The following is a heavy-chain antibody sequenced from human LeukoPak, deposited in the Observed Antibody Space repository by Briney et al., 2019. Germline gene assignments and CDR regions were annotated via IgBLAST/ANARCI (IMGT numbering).Heavy chain of an antibody. CDR3: ARGNGWVCSSTSCYNWFDP. D-gene: IGHD2-2*01. J-gene: IGHJ5*02. V-gene: IGHV4-59*01. Sequence: SETLSLTCTVSGGSISSYYWSWIRQPPGKGLEWIGYIYYSGSTNYNPSLKSRLTLSVDTSKNQFSLKLSSVTAADTAVYYCARGNGWVCSSTSCYNWFDPRGQGTLVTVSS. CDR1: GGSISSYY. CDR2: IYYSGST.